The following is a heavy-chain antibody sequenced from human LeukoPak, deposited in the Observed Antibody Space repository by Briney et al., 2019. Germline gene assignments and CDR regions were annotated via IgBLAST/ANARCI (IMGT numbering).Heavy chain of an antibody. CDR2: IIPIFGTA. J-gene: IGHJ4*02. Sequence: SVKVSCKASGGTFSSYAISWVRQAPGQGLEWMGGIIPIFGTANYAQKLQGRVTITADESTSTAYMELSSLRSEDTAVYYCARGGFHYDILTGRRTNPPDYWGQGTLVTVSS. V-gene: IGHV1-69*13. CDR1: GGTFSSYA. D-gene: IGHD3-9*01. CDR3: ARGGFHYDILTGRRTNPPDY.